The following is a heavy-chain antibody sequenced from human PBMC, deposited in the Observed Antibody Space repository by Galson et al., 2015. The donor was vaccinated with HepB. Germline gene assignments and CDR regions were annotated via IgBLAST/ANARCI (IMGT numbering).Heavy chain of an antibody. Sequence: SLRLSCAASGFTFSSYGMHWVRQAPGKGLEWVAVISYDGSNKYYADSVKGRFTISRDNSKNTLYLQMNSLRAEDTAVYYCASSRGVLMDVWGKGTTVTVSS. CDR3: ASSRGVLMDV. J-gene: IGHJ6*04. CDR1: GFTFSSYG. V-gene: IGHV3-30*03. CDR2: ISYDGSNK. D-gene: IGHD3-10*01.